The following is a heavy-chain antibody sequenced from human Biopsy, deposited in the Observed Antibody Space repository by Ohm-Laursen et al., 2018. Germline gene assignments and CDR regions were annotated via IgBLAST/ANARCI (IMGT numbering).Heavy chain of an antibody. CDR1: GFMFSASW. V-gene: IGHV3-7*01. J-gene: IGHJ4*02. CDR3: ARDER. D-gene: IGHD5-24*01. CDR2: INPDGSVK. Sequence: GSPRLSCAASGFMFSASWMSWVRQAPGKGLEWVANINPDGSVKYFADSVKGRFTISRDNAENSMYLQMSSLTVDDTAVYYCARDERRGQGTLVTVSS.